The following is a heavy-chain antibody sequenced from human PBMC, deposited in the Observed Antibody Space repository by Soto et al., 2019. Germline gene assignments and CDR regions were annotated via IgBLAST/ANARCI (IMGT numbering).Heavy chain of an antibody. Sequence: QVQLQESGPGLVEPSQTLSLTCTVSGDSISSGYFWSWIRQSPGKGLEWIGHTYNSGTTYNNPSLRSRATXSXXTSRNHFSMRRTSVPAADTAVYYWARGPRADNIDHWGQGPLVTVSS. CDR1: GDSISSGYF. V-gene: IGHV4-30-4*01. D-gene: IGHD2-15*01. CDR2: TYNSGTT. CDR3: ARGPRADNIDH. J-gene: IGHJ4*02.